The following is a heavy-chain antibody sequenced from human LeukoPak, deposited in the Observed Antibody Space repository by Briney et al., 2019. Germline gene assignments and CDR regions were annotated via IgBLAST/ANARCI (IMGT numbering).Heavy chain of an antibody. V-gene: IGHV3-30*02. CDR2: IGYDGSKI. J-gene: IGHJ4*02. CDR1: GFTFSRSG. CDR3: AKGRPYYYDSSGYYPFDY. Sequence: GGSLRLSCAASGFTFSRSGMHWVRQAPGKGLEWVTFIGYDGSKIYYADSVKGQFTISRDNSKNTLYLQMNSLRAEDTAVYYCAKGRPYYYDSSGYYPFDYWGQGTPVTVSS. D-gene: IGHD3-22*01.